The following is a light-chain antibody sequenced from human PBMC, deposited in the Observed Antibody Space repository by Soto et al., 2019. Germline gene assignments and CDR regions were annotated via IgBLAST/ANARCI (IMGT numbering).Light chain of an antibody. V-gene: IGLV2-18*02. Sequence: QSVRTQPPSGSGSPGQSVGISCTGNSSDVGSYNRVSWYQQPPGTAPKLMIYDVSDRPSGVPDRFSGSKSGNTASLTISGLQAEDEADYYCSSYTTTSTYVFGTGTKVTVL. CDR3: SSYTTTSTYV. J-gene: IGLJ1*01. CDR1: SSDVGSYNR. CDR2: DVS.